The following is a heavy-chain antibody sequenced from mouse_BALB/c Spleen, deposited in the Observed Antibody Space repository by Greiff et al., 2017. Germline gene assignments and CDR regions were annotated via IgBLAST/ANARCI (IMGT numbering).Heavy chain of an antibody. CDR2: IDPANGNT. V-gene: IGHV14-3*02. CDR1: GFNIKDTY. Sequence: VQLQQSGAELVKPGASVKLSCTASGFNIKDTYMHWVKQRPEQGLEWIGRIDPANGNTKYDPKFQGKATITADTSSNTAYLQLSSLTSEDTAVYYCARGDDYLYAMDYWGQGTSVTVSS. J-gene: IGHJ4*01. CDR3: ARGDDYLYAMDY. D-gene: IGHD2-4*01.